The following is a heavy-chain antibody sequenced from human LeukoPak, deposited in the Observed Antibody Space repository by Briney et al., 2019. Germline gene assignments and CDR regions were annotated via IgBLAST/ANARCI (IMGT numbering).Heavy chain of an antibody. D-gene: IGHD4-23*01. Sequence: SETLSLTCAVYGGSFSGYYWSWIRQPPGKGLEWIGETNHSGSTNYNPSLKSRVTISVDKSKNQFSLKLSSVTAADTAVYYCARVVGNSEIDYWGQGTLVTVSS. V-gene: IGHV4-34*01. CDR3: ARVVGNSEIDY. CDR2: TNHSGST. CDR1: GGSFSGYY. J-gene: IGHJ4*02.